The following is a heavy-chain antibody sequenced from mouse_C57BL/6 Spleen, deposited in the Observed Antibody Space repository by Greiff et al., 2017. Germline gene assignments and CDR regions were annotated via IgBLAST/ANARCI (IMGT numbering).Heavy chain of an antibody. CDR3: ARDDGYYDWFAY. J-gene: IGHJ3*01. CDR2: ISGGGGNT. D-gene: IGHD2-3*01. CDR1: GFTFSSYT. Sequence: EVKLQESGGGLVKPGGSLKLSCAASGFTFSSYTMSWVRQTPEKRLEWVATISGGGGNTYYPDSVKGRFTISRDNAKNTLYLQMSSLRSEDTALYYCARDDGYYDWFAYWGQGTLVTVSA. V-gene: IGHV5-9*01.